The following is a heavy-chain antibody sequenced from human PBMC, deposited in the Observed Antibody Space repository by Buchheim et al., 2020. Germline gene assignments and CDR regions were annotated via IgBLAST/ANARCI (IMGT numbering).Heavy chain of an antibody. D-gene: IGHD3-16*01. CDR1: GFIFSDYT. Sequence: EVQLAESGGGLVKPGGSLRLSCAASGFIFSDYTINWVRQAPGKGLEWVSSISSSSTHISYADSVKGRFTISRDNARTSLSLQMSSLRAEDTAVYYCARENWDFYDGMDVWGQGTT. CDR3: ARENWDFYDGMDV. V-gene: IGHV3-21*01. CDR2: ISSSSTHI. J-gene: IGHJ6*02.